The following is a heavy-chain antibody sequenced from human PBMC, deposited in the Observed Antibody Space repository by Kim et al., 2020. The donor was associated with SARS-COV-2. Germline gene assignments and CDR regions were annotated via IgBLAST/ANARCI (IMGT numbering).Heavy chain of an antibody. CDR3: ARGLLYSSSYLPKVNWFDP. CDR1: GGSFSGYY. CDR2: INHSGST. V-gene: IGHV4-34*01. Sequence: SETLSLTCAVYGGSFSGYYWSWIRQPPGKGLEWIGEINHSGSTNYNPSLKSRVTISVDTSKNQFSLKLSSVTAADTAVYYCARGLLYSSSYLPKVNWFDPWGQGTLVTVSS. D-gene: IGHD6-6*01. J-gene: IGHJ5*02.